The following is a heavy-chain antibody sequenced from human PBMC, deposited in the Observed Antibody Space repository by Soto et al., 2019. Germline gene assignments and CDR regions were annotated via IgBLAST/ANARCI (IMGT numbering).Heavy chain of an antibody. CDR3: ARDISVYDIMGGTANWFDP. CDR2: IYYSGIT. CDR1: GGSVSSGSYY. J-gene: IGHJ5*02. D-gene: IGHD2-8*01. Sequence: QVQLQESGPGLVKPSETLSLTCTVSGGSVSSGSYYWSWIRQPPGKGLEWIGYIYYSGITNYNPSPKSRCTISVDTSKNQFTLKLGSVTAADTAVYYCARDISVYDIMGGTANWFDPWGQGTLVTVSS. V-gene: IGHV4-61*01.